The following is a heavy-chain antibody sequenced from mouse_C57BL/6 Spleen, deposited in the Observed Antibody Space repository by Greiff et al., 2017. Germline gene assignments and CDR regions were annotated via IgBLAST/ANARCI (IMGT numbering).Heavy chain of an antibody. J-gene: IGHJ2*01. V-gene: IGHV1-54*01. CDR2: INPGSGGT. CDR3: ARSGDYGSPYFDY. CDR1: GYAFTNYL. D-gene: IGHD1-1*01. Sequence: QVQLKQSGAELVRPGTSVKVSCKASGYAFTNYLIEWVKQRPGQGLEWIGVINPGSGGTNYNEKFKGKATLTADKSSSTAYMQLSSLTSEDSAVYFCARSGDYGSPYFDYWGQGTTLTVSS.